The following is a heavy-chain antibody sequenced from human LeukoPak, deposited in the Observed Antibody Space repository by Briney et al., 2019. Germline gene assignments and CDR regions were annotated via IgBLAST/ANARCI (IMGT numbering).Heavy chain of an antibody. CDR2: VHFSGTT. V-gene: IGHV4-59*01. Sequence: SETLSLTCTVSRGSTNNYHWSWIRQPPGKGLEWIGYVHFSGTTSYNPSLKSRVFISLNQSKKQFSLRVTSVTAADTAVYYCARASSRRASFDPWGQGALVTVSS. J-gene: IGHJ5*02. D-gene: IGHD2-2*01. CDR3: ARASSRRASFDP. CDR1: RGSTNNYH.